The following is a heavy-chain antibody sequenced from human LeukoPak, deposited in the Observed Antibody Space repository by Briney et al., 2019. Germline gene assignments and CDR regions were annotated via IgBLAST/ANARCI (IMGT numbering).Heavy chain of an antibody. CDR2: IYYSGST. J-gene: IGHJ4*02. V-gene: IGHV4-39*01. Sequence: SETLSLTCTVSGGSISSSSYYWGWIRQPPGKGLEWIGSIYYSGSTYYNPSLKSRVTISVDTSKNQFSLKLSSVTAADTAVYYCTRLVLAGYFDYWGQGTLVTVSS. CDR1: GGSISSSSYY. CDR3: TRLVLAGYFDY. D-gene: IGHD2-15*01.